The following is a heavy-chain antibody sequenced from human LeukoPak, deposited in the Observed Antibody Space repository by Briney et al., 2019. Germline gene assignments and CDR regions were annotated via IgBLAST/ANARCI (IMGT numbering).Heavy chain of an antibody. CDR1: GYTFTGYY. CDR2: LNPNSGGT. J-gene: IGHJ4*02. Sequence: ASVKVSCKASGYTFTGYYMHWVRQAPGQGLEWMGRLNPNSGGTNYAQKFQGRVTMTRDTSISTAYMELSRLRSDDTAVYYCARTLTYYYDSSGYLLRAQNDYWGQGTLVTVSS. CDR3: ARTLTYYYDSSGYLLRAQNDY. V-gene: IGHV1-2*06. D-gene: IGHD3-22*01.